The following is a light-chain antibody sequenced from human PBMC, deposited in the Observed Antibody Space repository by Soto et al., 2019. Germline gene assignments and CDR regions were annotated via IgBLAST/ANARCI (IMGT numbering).Light chain of an antibody. CDR2: YVS. J-gene: IGKJ5*01. CDR3: QQYNKWPFS. V-gene: IGKV3-15*01. CDR1: QGVTTN. Sequence: IVMVQSQAPPSLSLCPGATVTLSCRAGQGVTTNFAWYQQKSGQSPRLLIYYVSIRATGVPARFSGTGSETDFTLTISGLQSEDSAVYFCQQYNKWPFSFGQGTRLEIK.